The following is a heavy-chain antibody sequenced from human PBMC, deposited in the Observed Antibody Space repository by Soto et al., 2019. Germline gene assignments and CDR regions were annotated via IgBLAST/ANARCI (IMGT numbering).Heavy chain of an antibody. J-gene: IGHJ4*02. CDR3: ARAAY. CDR1: GFTFSSYA. CDR2: INQDGSGK. V-gene: IGHV3-7*01. Sequence: GSLRLSCAASGFTFSSYAMSWVRQAPGKGLEWVANINQDGSGKYYVDSVKGRFTISRDNAKNSLYLQMNSLRADDTAVYYCARAAYWGQGTLVTVSS.